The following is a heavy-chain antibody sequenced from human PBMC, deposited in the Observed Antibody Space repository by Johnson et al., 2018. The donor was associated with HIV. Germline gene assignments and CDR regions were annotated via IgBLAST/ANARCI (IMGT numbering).Heavy chain of an antibody. J-gene: IGHJ3*02. CDR3: ARVMYGGSSKSAAFDI. D-gene: IGHD1-26*01. CDR2: IGTAGDT. CDR1: GFTFSSYA. Sequence: VQLVESGGGLVQPGGSLRLSCAASGFTFSSYAMHWVRQAPGKGLEWVSAIGTAGDTYYPGSVKGRFTISRENAKNSLYLQMNSLRAGDTAVYYCARVMYGGSSKSAAFDIWGQGTMVTVSS. V-gene: IGHV3-13*01.